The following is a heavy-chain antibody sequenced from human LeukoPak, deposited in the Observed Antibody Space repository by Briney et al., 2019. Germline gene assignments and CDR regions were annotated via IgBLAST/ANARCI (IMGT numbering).Heavy chain of an antibody. V-gene: IGHV4-34*01. CDR3: ARVEMATKRGVYDY. Sequence: SETLSLTCAVYGGSFSGYYWSWIRQPPGKVLEWIGEINHSGSTNYNPSLKSRVTISVDTSKNQFSLKLSSVTAADTAVYYCARVEMATKRGVYDYWGQGTLVTVSS. CDR2: INHSGST. CDR1: GGSFSGYY. D-gene: IGHD5-24*01. J-gene: IGHJ4*02.